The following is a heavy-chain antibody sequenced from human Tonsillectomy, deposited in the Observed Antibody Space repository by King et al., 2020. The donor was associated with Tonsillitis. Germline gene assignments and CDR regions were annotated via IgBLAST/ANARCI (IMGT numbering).Heavy chain of an antibody. J-gene: IGHJ4*02. CDR3: TTVRGITFRPLFDS. CDR2: FKSKIDGGTT. CDR1: GFTFSNAW. D-gene: IGHD3-10*01. Sequence: VQLVESGGGLVKPGGSLRLSCAVSGFTFSNAWMSWVRQAPGKGLEWVARFKSKIDGGTTDYAAPVKGRFTISRDDSKNMLYLQMNSLKTEDTAMYYCTTVRGITFRPLFDSWGQGTLVTVSS. V-gene: IGHV3-15*05.